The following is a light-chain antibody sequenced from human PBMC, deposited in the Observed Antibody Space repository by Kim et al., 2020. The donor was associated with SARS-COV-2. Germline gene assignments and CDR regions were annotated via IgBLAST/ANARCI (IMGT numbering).Light chain of an antibody. Sequence: QSVLTQPPSASGTPGQRVAISCSGSSSNIGSNTVNWYQQLPGTAPNLLIYTDNQRPSGVPDRFSGSKSGTSASLAISGLQSEDEADYYCAAWDDSLNGWVFGRGTQLTVL. CDR3: AAWDDSLNGWV. CDR2: TDN. J-gene: IGLJ3*02. CDR1: SSNIGSNT. V-gene: IGLV1-44*01.